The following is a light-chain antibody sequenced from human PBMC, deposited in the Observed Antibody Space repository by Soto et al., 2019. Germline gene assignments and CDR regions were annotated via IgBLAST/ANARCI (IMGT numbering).Light chain of an antibody. CDR2: STS. CDR3: LLYYGGAELV. J-gene: IGLJ2*01. CDR1: TGAVTSGYY. V-gene: IGLV7-43*01. Sequence: QAVVTQEPSLTVCPGGTVTLTCASSTGAVTSGYYPNWIQQKPGQAPRALIYSTSNKHSWTRDRFSGSLLGGKAALTLLGVQPDYDAEHYWLLYYGGAELVFGGGTKLTV.